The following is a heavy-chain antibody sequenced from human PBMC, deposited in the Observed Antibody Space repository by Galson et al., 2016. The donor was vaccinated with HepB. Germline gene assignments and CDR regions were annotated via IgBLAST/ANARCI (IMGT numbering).Heavy chain of an antibody. CDR3: ARDKPNSSDWYGDLDY. CDR2: IWYDGINK. CDR1: GFTFSSYG. J-gene: IGHJ4*02. Sequence: SLRLSCAASGFTFSSYGMHWVRQAPGKGLEWVGVIWYDGINKDYADSVKGRFTISRDTSKNTLYLQMNSLRAEDTAVYYCARDKPNSSDWYGDLDYWGQGTLVTVSS. V-gene: IGHV3-33*01. D-gene: IGHD6-19*01.